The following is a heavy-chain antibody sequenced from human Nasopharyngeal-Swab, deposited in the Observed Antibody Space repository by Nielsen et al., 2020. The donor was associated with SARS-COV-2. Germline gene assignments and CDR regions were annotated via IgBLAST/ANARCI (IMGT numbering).Heavy chain of an antibody. J-gene: IGHJ6*02. CDR2: ISSSSSTI. Sequence: GGSLRLSCAASGFTFSSYEMNWVRQAPGKGLEWVSYISSSSSTIYYADSVKGRFTISRDNAKNSLYLQMNSLRAEDTAVYYCARGMWFRELSTTFYYYGMDVWGQGTTVTVSS. CDR3: ARGMWFRELSTTFYYYGMDV. D-gene: IGHD3-10*01. V-gene: IGHV3-48*03. CDR1: GFTFSSYE.